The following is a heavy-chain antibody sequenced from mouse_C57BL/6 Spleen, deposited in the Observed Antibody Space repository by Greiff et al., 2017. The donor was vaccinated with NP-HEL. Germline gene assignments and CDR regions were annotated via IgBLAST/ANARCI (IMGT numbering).Heavy chain of an antibody. CDR2: IHPNSGST. Sequence: QVHVKQPGAELVKPGASVKLSCKASGYTFTSYWMHWVKQRPGQGLEWIGMIHPNSGSTNYNEKFKSKATLTVDKSSSTAYMQLSSLTSEDSAVYYCARDRHYFDYWGQGTTLTVSS. J-gene: IGHJ2*01. CDR1: GYTFTSYW. CDR3: ARDRHYFDY. V-gene: IGHV1-64*01.